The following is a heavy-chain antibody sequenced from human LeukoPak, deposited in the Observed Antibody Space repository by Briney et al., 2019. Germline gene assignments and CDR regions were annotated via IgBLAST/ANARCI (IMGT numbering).Heavy chain of an antibody. CDR1: GFTFSSYE. CDR2: ISSSGTTI. CDR3: ARDSSGWYRWFDP. Sequence: GGSLRLSCAASGFTFSSYEMNWVRQAPGKGLEWVSYISSSGTTIYYADSVKGRFTISRDNAKNSLYLQMNSLRGEDTAVYYCARDSSGWYRWFDPWGQGTLVTVSS. D-gene: IGHD6-19*01. V-gene: IGHV3-48*03. J-gene: IGHJ5*02.